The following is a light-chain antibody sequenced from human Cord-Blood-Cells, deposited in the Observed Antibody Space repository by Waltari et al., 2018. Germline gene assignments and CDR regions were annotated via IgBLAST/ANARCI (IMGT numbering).Light chain of an antibody. J-gene: IGLJ1*01. V-gene: IGLV2-14*01. Sequence: QSALTQPASVSGSPGQPITIPCPGTSSAVGGYNSVSWYQQHPGKAPQLMIYDVSQRPSGVSNRFSGSKSGNTASLTISGLQAEDEADYYCSSYTDSSALYVFGTGTKVTVL. CDR2: DVS. CDR1: SSAVGGYNS. CDR3: SSYTDSSALYV.